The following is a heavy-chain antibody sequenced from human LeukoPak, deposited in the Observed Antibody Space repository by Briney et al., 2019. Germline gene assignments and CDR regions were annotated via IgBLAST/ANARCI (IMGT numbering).Heavy chain of an antibody. J-gene: IGHJ4*02. CDR3: AKDARRTNGWYFFDY. V-gene: IGHV3-23*01. CDR1: GFAFSSLA. CDR2: ISESGSIT. Sequence: GGFLRLSCAASGFAFSSLAMGWVRPAPGRGLEWVSVISESGSITYYADSVKGRFTISRDNSKNALFLQMNSLGAEDTAVYYCAKDARRTNGWYFFDYWGQGTLVTVSS. D-gene: IGHD6-19*01.